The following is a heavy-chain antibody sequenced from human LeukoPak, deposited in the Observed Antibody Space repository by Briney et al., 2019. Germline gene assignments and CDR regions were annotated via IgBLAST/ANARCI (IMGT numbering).Heavy chain of an antibody. Sequence: GGSLKLSCAASGFTFSTYSMNWVRQAPGKGLEWVSPISSSSSYIYYADSVKGRFTISRDNAKNSLYLQMNSLRAEDTAVYYCARDDGITMIDYWGQGTLVTVSS. CDR2: ISSSSSYI. J-gene: IGHJ4*02. CDR1: GFTFSTYS. D-gene: IGHD3-22*01. CDR3: ARDDGITMIDY. V-gene: IGHV3-21*01.